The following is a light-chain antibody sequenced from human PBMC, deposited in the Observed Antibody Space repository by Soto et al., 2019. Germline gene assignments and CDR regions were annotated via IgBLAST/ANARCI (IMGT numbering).Light chain of an antibody. CDR3: QQLNSYPWT. CDR2: AAS. J-gene: IGKJ1*01. CDR1: QTISSW. V-gene: IGKV1-9*01. Sequence: IQMTESPSSLSSSVGDRVTVTCRASQTISSWLAWYQQKPGKAPKLLIYAASTLQSGVPSRLSGSGSGTDFTLTISSLQPEDFATYYCQQLNSYPWTFGQGTKVDIK.